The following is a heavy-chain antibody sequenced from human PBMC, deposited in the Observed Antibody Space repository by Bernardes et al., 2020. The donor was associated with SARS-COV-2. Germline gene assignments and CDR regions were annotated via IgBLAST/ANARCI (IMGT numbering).Heavy chain of an antibody. CDR3: ARVTPRWFDP. CDR2: IFSPSGST. CDR1: GSSLSSYY. J-gene: IGHJ5*02. D-gene: IGHD2-21*02. Sequence: SETLSLSCTVSGSSLSSYYWSWIRQPAGKGLEWIGRIFSPSGSTNYNPSLKSRVTMSVDTSKSQFSLKLSSVTAADTAVYFCARVTPRWFDPWCQGTLVTVSS. V-gene: IGHV4-4*07.